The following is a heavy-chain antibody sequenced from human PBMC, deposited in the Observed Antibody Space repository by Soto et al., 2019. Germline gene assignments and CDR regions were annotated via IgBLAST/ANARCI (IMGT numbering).Heavy chain of an antibody. V-gene: IGHV1-8*01. J-gene: IGHJ4*02. CDR1: GYTFTSYD. CDR3: ARVGYYYDSSGYYLSFDY. D-gene: IGHD3-22*01. Sequence: QVQLVQSGAEVKKPGASVKVSCKASGYTFTSYDINWVRHATGQGLEWMGWMNPNSGNTGYAQKFQGRVTMTRNTSISTAYMELSSLRSEDTAVYYCARVGYYYDSSGYYLSFDYWGQGTLVTVSS. CDR2: MNPNSGNT.